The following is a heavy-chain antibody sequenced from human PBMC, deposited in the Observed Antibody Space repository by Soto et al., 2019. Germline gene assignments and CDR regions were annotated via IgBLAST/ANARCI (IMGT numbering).Heavy chain of an antibody. CDR3: AREYSRFDY. D-gene: IGHD4-4*01. V-gene: IGHV4-59*01. Sequence: QVQLQESGPGLVKPSETLSLTCTVSGGSISPYYWHWIRQPPGKGLEWIGYIHDSGAIYYNPSLNSRLVLSMYMSKRQFSLRLNPVTAADTAVYYCAREYSRFDYWGRGAPVTVSS. CDR1: GGSISPYY. CDR2: IHDSGAI. J-gene: IGHJ4*02.